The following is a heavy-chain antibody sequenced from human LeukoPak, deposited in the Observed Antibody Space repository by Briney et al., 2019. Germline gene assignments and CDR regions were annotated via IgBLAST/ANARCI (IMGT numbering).Heavy chain of an antibody. D-gene: IGHD5-18*01. V-gene: IGHV1-69*06. CDR1: GGTFSSYA. Sequence: SVKVSCKASGGTFSSYAISWVRQAPGQGPEWMGRIIPIFGTANYAQKFQGRVTITADKSTSTAYMELSSLRSEDTAVYYCATARDTANFDYWGQGTLVTVSS. J-gene: IGHJ4*02. CDR3: ATARDTANFDY. CDR2: IIPIFGTA.